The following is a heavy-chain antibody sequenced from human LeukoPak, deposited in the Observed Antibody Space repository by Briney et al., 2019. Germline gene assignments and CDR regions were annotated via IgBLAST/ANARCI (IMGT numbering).Heavy chain of an antibody. CDR2: IYYSGST. Sequence: PSETLSLTCTVSGGSISSYYRSWIRQPPGKGLEWIGYIYYSGSTNYNPSLKSRVTISVDTSKNQFSLKLSSVTAADTAVYYCARGQYYYGSGSYPNWFDHWGQGTLVTVSS. CDR1: GGSISSYY. D-gene: IGHD3-10*01. CDR3: ARGQYYYGSGSYPNWFDH. V-gene: IGHV4-59*01. J-gene: IGHJ5*02.